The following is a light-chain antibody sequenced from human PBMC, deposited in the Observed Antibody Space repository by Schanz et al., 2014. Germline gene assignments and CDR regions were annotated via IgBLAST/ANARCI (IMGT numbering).Light chain of an antibody. Sequence: QSVLTQPPSVSGAPGQRVTISCTGSSSNIGAGYDVHWYQQLPGTAPKLLIYDNNNRPSGVPDRFSGSKSGTSASLAITGLQAEDEADYYCQSYDNSLSGSGVFGGGTKLTVL. CDR1: SSNIGAGYD. V-gene: IGLV1-40*01. J-gene: IGLJ3*02. CDR2: DNN. CDR3: QSYDNSLSGSGV.